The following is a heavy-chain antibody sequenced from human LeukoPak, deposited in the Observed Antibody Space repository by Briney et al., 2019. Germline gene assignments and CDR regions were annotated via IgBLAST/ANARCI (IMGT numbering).Heavy chain of an antibody. CDR3: ARHRDNWNDFYDY. CDR2: IYPGDSDT. D-gene: IGHD1-1*01. Sequence: GESLKISCKGSGYSFPIYWIAWVGQMPGKGLEWMGIIYPGDSDTRYSPSFQGQVTISADKSISTAYLQWSSLKASDTAMYYCARHRDNWNDFYDYWGQGTLVTVSS. J-gene: IGHJ4*02. V-gene: IGHV5-51*01. CDR1: GYSFPIYW.